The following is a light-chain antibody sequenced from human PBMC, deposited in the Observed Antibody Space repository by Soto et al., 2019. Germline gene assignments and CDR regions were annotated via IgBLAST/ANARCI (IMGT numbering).Light chain of an antibody. CDR2: DVS. CDR1: SRDVGGYNS. CDR3: SSYTTGGSYV. J-gene: IGLJ1*01. Sequence: QSALTQPASVSGSPGLSIAISCTGTSRDVGGYNSVSWYQQQPGKVPKLMIYDVSNRSSGVSNRFSGSKSGNTASLTISGLQVEDEGDYYCSSYTTGGSYVFGTGTKLTVL. V-gene: IGLV2-14*01.